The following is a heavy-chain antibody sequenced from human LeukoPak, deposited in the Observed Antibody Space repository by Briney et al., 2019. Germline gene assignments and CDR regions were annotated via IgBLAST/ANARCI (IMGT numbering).Heavy chain of an antibody. Sequence: SDTLSLTCIISGGSISSSTYYWGWIRQPPGKGLEWIGTLSYSGKTYYNPSLKSRVAIYVDTSKNQFSLKLSSVTAADTAVYYCARWPRTGWFGEENYFDYWGQGTLVTVSS. CDR2: LSYSGKT. V-gene: IGHV4-39*01. CDR3: ARWPRTGWFGEENYFDY. CDR1: GGSISSSTYY. J-gene: IGHJ4*02. D-gene: IGHD3-10*01.